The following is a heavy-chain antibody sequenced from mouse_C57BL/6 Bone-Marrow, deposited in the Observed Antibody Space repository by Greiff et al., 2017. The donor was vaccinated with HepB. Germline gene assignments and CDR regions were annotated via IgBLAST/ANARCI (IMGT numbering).Heavy chain of an antibody. CDR1: GYAFSSYW. CDR3: ARLRAIYYGKGYYAMDY. CDR2: IYPGDGDT. D-gene: IGHD2-1*01. Sequence: QVQLQQSGAELVKPGASVKISCKASGYAFSSYWMNWVKQRPGKGLEWIGQIYPGDGDTNYNGKFKGKATLTADKSSSTAYMQLSSLTSEDSAVYFGARLRAIYYGKGYYAMDYWGQGTSVTVSS. V-gene: IGHV1-80*01. J-gene: IGHJ4*01.